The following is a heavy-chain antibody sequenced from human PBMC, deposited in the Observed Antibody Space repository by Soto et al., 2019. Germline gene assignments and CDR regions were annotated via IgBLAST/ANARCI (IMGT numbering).Heavy chain of an antibody. D-gene: IGHD5-12*01. J-gene: IGHJ4*02. CDR3: AKVSGGSVFSGCPPLFAY. CDR2: ISGSGGST. CDR1: GLTFSSYA. Sequence: GGSLRLSCAASGLTFSSYARSWVRQNTGKGLEWVSAISGSGGSTYYADSVKGRFTISRDNSKNTLYLQMNSLRAEDTTVYYFAKVSGGSVFSGCPPLFAYWGKGTLVTVSP. V-gene: IGHV3-23*01.